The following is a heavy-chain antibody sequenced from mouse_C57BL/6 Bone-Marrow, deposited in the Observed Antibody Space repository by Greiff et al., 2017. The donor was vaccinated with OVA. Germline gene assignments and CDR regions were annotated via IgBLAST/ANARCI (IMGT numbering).Heavy chain of an antibody. Sequence: QVQLQQPGAELVMPGASVKLSCKASGYTFTSYWMHWVKQRPGQGLEWIGEIDPSDSYTNYNQKFKGKSTLTVDKSSSTAYMQLSSLTSEDSAVYYGASEANWDIAYWGQGTLVTVSA. D-gene: IGHD4-1*01. J-gene: IGHJ3*01. V-gene: IGHV1-69*01. CDR3: ASEANWDIAY. CDR1: GYTFTSYW. CDR2: IDPSDSYT.